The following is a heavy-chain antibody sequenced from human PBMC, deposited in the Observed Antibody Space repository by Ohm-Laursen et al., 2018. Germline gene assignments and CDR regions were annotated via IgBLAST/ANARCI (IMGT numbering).Heavy chain of an antibody. CDR2: INSDGSST. J-gene: IGHJ6*02. D-gene: IGHD6-19*01. V-gene: IGHV3-74*01. CDR3: ARTGYSSGWYSYYYYGMDV. CDR1: GFTFSSYW. Sequence: SLRLSCAASGFTFSSYWTHWVRQAPGKGLVWVSRINSDGSSTSYADSVKGRFTISRDNAKNTLYLQMNSLRAEDTAVYYCARTGYSSGWYSYYYYGMDVWGQGTTVTVSS.